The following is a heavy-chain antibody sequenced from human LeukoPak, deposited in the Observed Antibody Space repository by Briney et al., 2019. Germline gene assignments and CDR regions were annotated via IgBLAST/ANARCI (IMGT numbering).Heavy chain of an antibody. J-gene: IGHJ5*02. Sequence: SETLSLTCTVSGGSVSGDYGAWIWQPPGKGLEWIGYIYYSGSTNYNPSLKSRVTISVDTSKNQFSLKLSSVPAADAAVYYCGRYKGDYCRCGSCYSIGFDPWGQGTLVTVSS. CDR1: GGSVSGDY. CDR3: GRYKGDYCRCGSCYSIGFDP. D-gene: IGHD2-15*01. V-gene: IGHV4-59*02. CDR2: IYYSGST.